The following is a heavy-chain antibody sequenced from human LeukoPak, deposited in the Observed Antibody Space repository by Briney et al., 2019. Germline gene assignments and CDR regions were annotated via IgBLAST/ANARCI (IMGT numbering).Heavy chain of an antibody. CDR1: GGSISSYY. CDR2: IFYSGST. D-gene: IGHD6-6*01. CDR3: ARGGASSIPFDI. J-gene: IGHJ4*02. V-gene: IGHV4-59*01. Sequence: KPSETLSLTCTVSGGSISSYYWSWIRQSPGKGLEWIGFIFYSGSTNYNPSLKSRVTISVDTSKNQFSLKLSSVTAADTAVYYCARGGASSIPFDIWGQGTLVTVSS.